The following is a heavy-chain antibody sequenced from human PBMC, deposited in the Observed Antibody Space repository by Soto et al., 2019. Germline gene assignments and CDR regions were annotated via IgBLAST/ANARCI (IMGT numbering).Heavy chain of an antibody. Sequence: EVQLVESGGGLVQPGGSLRLSCAASGFTFSAYSMNWVRQAPGNGLEWVSDISSSSSNTYYADSVKGRFTISRDNAKNSLYLQMNSLRAEDTAVYHCARLVGGESRYLDYWGQGTLVTVSS. CDR1: GFTFSAYS. CDR3: ARLVGGESRYLDY. CDR2: ISSSSSNT. D-gene: IGHD2-15*01. J-gene: IGHJ4*02. V-gene: IGHV3-48*01.